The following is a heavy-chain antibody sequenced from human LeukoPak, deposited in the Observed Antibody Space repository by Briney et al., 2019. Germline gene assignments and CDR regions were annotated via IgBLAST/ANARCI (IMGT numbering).Heavy chain of an antibody. Sequence: PSESLRPTCAASGFTFSDYYMSWIRQAPGKGMEWVSYISSSGSTIYYADSVKGRFTISRDKAKNSLYLQMNSLRAEDTAVYYCARDSAHDYSNYIDYYYGMDVWGQGTTVTVSS. J-gene: IGHJ6*02. CDR1: GFTFSDYY. CDR2: ISSSGSTI. CDR3: ARDSAHDYSNYIDYYYGMDV. D-gene: IGHD4-11*01. V-gene: IGHV3-11*01.